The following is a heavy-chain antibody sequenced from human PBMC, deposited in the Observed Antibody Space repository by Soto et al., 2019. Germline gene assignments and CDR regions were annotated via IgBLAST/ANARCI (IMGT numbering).Heavy chain of an antibody. J-gene: IGHJ6*02. CDR3: SRVGGGANGNDEPYYYGMDV. CDR2: IYYSGST. CDR1: GGSISSYY. D-gene: IGHD1-1*01. Sequence: QVQLQESGPGLVKPSETLSLTCTVSGGSISSYYWSWIRQPPGKGLELIGYIYYSGSTNYNPSLKSRVPISVDASMTQFSLRLSSVTAADTAVYYCSRVGGGANGNDEPYYYGMDVWGQGTTVTVSS. V-gene: IGHV4-59*01.